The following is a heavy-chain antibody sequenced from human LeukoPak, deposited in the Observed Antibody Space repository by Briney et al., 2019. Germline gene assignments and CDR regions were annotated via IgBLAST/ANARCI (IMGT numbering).Heavy chain of an antibody. CDR2: INPNSGGT. CDR1: VYTHIHHW. CDR3: ARLKVGMTSIDY. D-gene: IGHD1-26*01. Sequence: ASVTVSFMSTVYTHIHHWLQWVRQAPGQGLEWMGWINPNSGGTNYVHKFQGRVTITIDTSINTAYMDLSSLRSDHTAVSLFARLKVGMTSIDYWGQGALVTVSS. J-gene: IGHJ4*02. V-gene: IGHV1-2*02.